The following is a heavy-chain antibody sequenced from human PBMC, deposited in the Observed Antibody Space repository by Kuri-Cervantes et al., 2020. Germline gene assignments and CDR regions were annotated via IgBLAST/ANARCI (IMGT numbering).Heavy chain of an antibody. V-gene: IGHV1-46*01. CDR2: INPSGGST. J-gene: IGHJ4*02. CDR3: ARVIGRGFGDFFAY. CDR1: GYTFTSYY. D-gene: IGHD3-10*01. Sequence: ASVKVSCKASGYTFTSYYMHWVRQAPGQGLEWMGIINPSGGSTSYAQKFQGRVTMTRERSISTVYMELSRLRSDDTAIFYCARVIGRGFGDFFAYWGQGTPVTVSS.